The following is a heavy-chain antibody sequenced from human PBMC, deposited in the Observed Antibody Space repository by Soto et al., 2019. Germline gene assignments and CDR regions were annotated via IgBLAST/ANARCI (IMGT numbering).Heavy chain of an antibody. D-gene: IGHD3-3*01. CDR3: ARDRVLIMNYYYYYGMYV. CDR1: GFTFSSYS. V-gene: IGHV3-48*02. Sequence: GGSLRLSCAASGFTFSSYSMNWVRQAPGKGLEWVAYISSSSSTIYYAYSVKGRFTISRDKSKNSLYLQMNSLRDEDTAVYYCARDRVLIMNYYYYYGMYVWGLVTTVTSP. J-gene: IGHJ6*02. CDR2: ISSSSSTI.